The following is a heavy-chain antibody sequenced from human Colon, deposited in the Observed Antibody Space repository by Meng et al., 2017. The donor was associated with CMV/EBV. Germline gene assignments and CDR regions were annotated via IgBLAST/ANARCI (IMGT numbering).Heavy chain of an antibody. J-gene: IGHJ4*02. CDR2: IHHRGKT. CDR3: TSASGYKIDY. D-gene: IGHD6-13*01. V-gene: IGHV4-4*02. CDR1: GDSVSSDNW. Sequence: SETLSLTCAVSGDSVSSDNWWSWVRQPPGKVQEWIGEIHHRGKTNYNPSLKSRVTMSVDKSNNQVSLELTSVTAADTAVYFCTSASGYKIDYWGQGTLVTVSS.